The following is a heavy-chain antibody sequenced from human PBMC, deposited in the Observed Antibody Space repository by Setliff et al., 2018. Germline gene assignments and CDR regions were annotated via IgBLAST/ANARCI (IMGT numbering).Heavy chain of an antibody. CDR2: IYHSGSA. CDR1: GDSISSGDYF. CDR3: AREVGTSTSSDAFDV. J-gene: IGHJ3*01. V-gene: IGHV4-30-4*08. Sequence: SETLSLTCTVSGDSISSGDYFWSWIRQPPGKGLEWIAYIYHSGSAYYNPSLKSRVTMSVDASKNQFSLHLTSVTAADTAVYYCAREVGTSTSSDAFDVWGQGMMVT. D-gene: IGHD1-26*01.